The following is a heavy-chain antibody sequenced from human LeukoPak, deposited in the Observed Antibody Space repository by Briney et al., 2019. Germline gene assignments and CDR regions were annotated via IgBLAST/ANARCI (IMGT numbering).Heavy chain of an antibody. Sequence: PSETLSLTCAVYGGSFSGCYWSWIRQPPGKGLEWIGEINHSGSTNYNPSLKSRVTISVDTSKNQFSLKLSSVTAADTAVYYCARVVTGTTANWFDPWGQGTLVTVSS. CDR2: INHSGST. CDR1: GGSFSGCY. CDR3: ARVVTGTTANWFDP. D-gene: IGHD1-7*01. V-gene: IGHV4-34*01. J-gene: IGHJ5*02.